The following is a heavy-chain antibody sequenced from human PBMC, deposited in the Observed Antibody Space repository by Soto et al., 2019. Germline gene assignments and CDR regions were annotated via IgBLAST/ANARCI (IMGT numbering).Heavy chain of an antibody. V-gene: IGHV3-23*01. D-gene: IGHD2-2*01. CDR1: GFTFSNHA. CDR2: ISDSGST. CDR3: ARDPGGQYCTSTSCLYFFDH. Sequence: PGGSLRLSCAASGFTFSNHAMNWVRQAPGKGLEWVSTISDSGSTYYADSVKGRFTISRDNSKNTLYLQMNSLRAEDTAVYYCARDPGGQYCTSTSCLYFFDHWGQGTLVIVSS. J-gene: IGHJ4*02.